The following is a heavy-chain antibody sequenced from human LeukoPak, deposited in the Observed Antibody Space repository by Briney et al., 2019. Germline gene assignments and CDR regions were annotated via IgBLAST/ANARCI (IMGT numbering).Heavy chain of an antibody. CDR3: ARSYGLEADY. CDR2: IAAYNGLT. CDR1: GYTFTGYG. V-gene: IGHV1-18*01. Sequence: GASVMVSCKASGYTFTGYGIAWVRQAPGEGLELVGWIAAYNGLTNYAQNLQDRLTLTRDTSTTTAFMELRNLTPDDTAIYFCARSYGLEADYWGRGTLVTVSS. D-gene: IGHD3-16*02. J-gene: IGHJ4*02.